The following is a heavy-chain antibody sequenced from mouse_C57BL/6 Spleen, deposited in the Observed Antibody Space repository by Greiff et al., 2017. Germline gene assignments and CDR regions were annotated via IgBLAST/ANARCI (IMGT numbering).Heavy chain of an antibody. V-gene: IGHV3-6*01. CDR2: ISYDGSN. J-gene: IGHJ2*01. CDR1: GYSIPSGYY. Sequence: EVKLMESGPGLVKPSQSLSLTCSVTGYSIPSGYYWNWIRQFPGNKLEWMGYISYDGSNNYNPSLKNRISITRDTSKNQFFLKLNSVTTEDTATYYCARGGDYVSYWGQGTTLTVSS. CDR3: ARGGDYVSY. D-gene: IGHD2-4*01.